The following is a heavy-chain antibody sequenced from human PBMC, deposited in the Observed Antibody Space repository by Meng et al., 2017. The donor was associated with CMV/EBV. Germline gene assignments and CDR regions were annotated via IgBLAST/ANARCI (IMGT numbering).Heavy chain of an antibody. V-gene: IGHV3-30-3*01. D-gene: IGHD4-17*01. J-gene: IGHJ4*02. CDR2: ISYDGSNK. CDR1: GFTFSSYA. CDR3: ARYLGDGDYVGYFDY. Sequence: GGSLRLSCAASGFTFSSYAMHWVRQAPGKGLEWVAVISYDGSNKYYADSVKGRFTISRDNSKNTLYLQMNSLRAEDTAVYYCARYLGDGDYVGYFDYWGQGTLVTVSS.